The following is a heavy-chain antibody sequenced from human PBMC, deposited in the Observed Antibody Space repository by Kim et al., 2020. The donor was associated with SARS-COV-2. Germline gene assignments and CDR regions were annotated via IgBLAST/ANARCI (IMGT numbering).Heavy chain of an antibody. D-gene: IGHD3-9*01. V-gene: IGHV1-8*01. CDR3: ARGEASSYDILTGYFKPHYGMDV. Sequence: ASVKVSCKASGYTFTSYDINWVRQATGQGLEWMGWMNPNSGNTGYAQKFQGRVTMTRDTSITTAFMELSSLRSEDTAVYYCARGEASSYDILTGYFKPHYGMDVWGQGTTVTVSS. J-gene: IGHJ6*02. CDR1: GYTFTSYD. CDR2: MNPNSGNT.